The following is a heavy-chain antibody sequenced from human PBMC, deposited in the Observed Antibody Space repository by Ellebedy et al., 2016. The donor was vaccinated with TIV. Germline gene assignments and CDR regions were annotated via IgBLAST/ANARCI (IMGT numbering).Heavy chain of an antibody. V-gene: IGHV3-30*09. D-gene: IGHD3-9*01. CDR2: ISHQGTGK. CDR3: ARENYFGSYILAAYDV. CDR1: RFTFADYP. Sequence: GGSLRLSCAASRFTFADYPMTWVRQGPGKGLEWVATISHQGTGKYHADSVRGRFDISRDNSKDTLYLQLNSLRAEDSAIYYCARENYFGSYILAAYDVWGRGTAVTVSS. J-gene: IGHJ3*01.